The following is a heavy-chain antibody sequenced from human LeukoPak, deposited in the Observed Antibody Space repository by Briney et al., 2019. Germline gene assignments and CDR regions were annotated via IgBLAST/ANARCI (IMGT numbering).Heavy chain of an antibody. CDR2: ISGSGGST. CDR1: GFTFSSYG. J-gene: IGHJ4*02. D-gene: IGHD3-16*01. CDR3: AKDIRAGGFDY. Sequence: GGSLRLSCAASGFTFSSYGMSWVRQAPGEGLEWVSAISGSGGSTYYADSVKGRFTISRDNSKNTLYLQMNSLRAEDTAVYYCAKDIRAGGFDYWGQGTLVTVSS. V-gene: IGHV3-23*01.